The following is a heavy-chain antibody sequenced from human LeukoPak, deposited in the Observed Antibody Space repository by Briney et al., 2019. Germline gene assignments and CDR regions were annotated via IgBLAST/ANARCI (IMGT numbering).Heavy chain of an antibody. Sequence: PSETLSLTCGVSGYSISSGYHWGWIRQPPGKGLEWLGNVFQSGSTYYNPSLKSRVTISVDTSKNQFSLKLSSVTAADTAVYYCARERSSSWSIEFWGQGILVAVSS. J-gene: IGHJ4*02. CDR3: ARERSSSWSIEF. V-gene: IGHV4-38-2*02. CDR2: VFQSGST. D-gene: IGHD6-13*01. CDR1: GYSISSGYH.